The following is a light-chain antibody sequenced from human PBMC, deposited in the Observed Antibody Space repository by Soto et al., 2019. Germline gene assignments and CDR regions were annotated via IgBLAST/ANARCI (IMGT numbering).Light chain of an antibody. V-gene: IGLV2-8*02. J-gene: IGLJ1*01. CDR2: EVN. Sequence: QSVLTQPPSASRSPGQSVTISCTGTSSDVGGYNYVSWYQQYPGKAPQLVIYEVNKRPSGVPDRFSGSKSGNTASLTVSGLQAEDEADYYCSSYVGAKSYVFGTGTKVTVL. CDR1: SSDVGGYNY. CDR3: SSYVGAKSYV.